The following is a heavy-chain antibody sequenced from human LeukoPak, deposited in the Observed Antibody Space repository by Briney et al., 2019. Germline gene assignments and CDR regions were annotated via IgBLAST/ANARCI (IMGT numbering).Heavy chain of an antibody. Sequence: GGSLRLSWAASGFTFSSYWMSWVRQAPGKGLEWVANIKQEGSEKYYVDSVKGRFTISRDNAKNSLYLQMNSLRAEDTAVYYCARGGKYCSSTSCYAVAFDIWGQGTRVTVSS. V-gene: IGHV3-7*01. CDR2: IKQEGSEK. D-gene: IGHD2-2*01. CDR3: ARGGKYCSSTSCYAVAFDI. CDR1: GFTFSSYW. J-gene: IGHJ3*02.